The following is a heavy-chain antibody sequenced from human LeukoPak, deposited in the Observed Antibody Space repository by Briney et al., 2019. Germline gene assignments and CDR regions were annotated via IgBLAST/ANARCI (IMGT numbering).Heavy chain of an antibody. CDR2: IKQDGSEK. D-gene: IGHD6-13*01. J-gene: IGHJ6*03. CDR3: ARRRQQLVPYYYYYYMDV. V-gene: IGHV3-7*01. Sequence: GGSLRLSCAASGFTFSSYWMSWVRQAPGKGLEWVANIKQDGSEKYYVDSVKGRFTISRDNAKNSLYLQMNSLRAEDTAVYYCARRRQQLVPYYYYYYMDVWGKGTTVTVSS. CDR1: GFTFSSYW.